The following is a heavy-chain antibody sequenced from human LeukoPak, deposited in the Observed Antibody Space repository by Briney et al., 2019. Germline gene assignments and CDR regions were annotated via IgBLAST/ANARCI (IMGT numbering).Heavy chain of an antibody. Sequence: ASVKVSCKASGYTFTSYGISWVRQAPGQGLEWMGWISAYNGNTNYAQKLQGRVTMTTDTSTSTAYMELRSLRSDDTAVYYCAGSPSSGYYSVRSFWYFDLWGRGTLVTVSS. J-gene: IGHJ2*01. CDR1: GYTFTSYG. CDR3: AGSPSSGYYSVRSFWYFDL. V-gene: IGHV1-18*01. CDR2: ISAYNGNT. D-gene: IGHD3-22*01.